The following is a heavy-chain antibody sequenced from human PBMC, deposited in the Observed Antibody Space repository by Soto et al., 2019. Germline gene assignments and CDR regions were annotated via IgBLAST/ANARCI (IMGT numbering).Heavy chain of an antibody. J-gene: IGHJ3*02. V-gene: IGHV3-23*01. D-gene: IGHD3-10*01. CDR3: AKDRGYYGSGSSDAFDI. CDR1: GFTFSSYA. Sequence: QSGGSLRLSCAASGFTFSSYAMSWVRQAPGKGLEWVSVISGSGGSTFYADSVKGRFTISRDNSKNTLYLQMNSLRAEDTAVYYCAKDRGYYGSGSSDAFDIWGQGTMVTVSS. CDR2: ISGSGGST.